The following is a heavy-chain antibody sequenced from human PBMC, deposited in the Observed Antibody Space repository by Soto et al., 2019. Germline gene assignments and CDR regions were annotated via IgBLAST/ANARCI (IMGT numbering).Heavy chain of an antibody. J-gene: IGHJ4*02. CDR2: IRTNTEGGTT. D-gene: IGHD6-19*01. CDR3: TEMPVAGSGDY. V-gene: IGHV3-15*01. Sequence: VQLVESGGGLVKPGASLRLSCAPSGLIVSNAWMNWVRQAPGQGLEWVGLIRTNTEGGTTEYAAPVKGRFTISRDDSKNTVYLQMSSLTTEDTAVYFCTEMPVAGSGDYWGQGTLVTVSS. CDR1: GLIVSNAW.